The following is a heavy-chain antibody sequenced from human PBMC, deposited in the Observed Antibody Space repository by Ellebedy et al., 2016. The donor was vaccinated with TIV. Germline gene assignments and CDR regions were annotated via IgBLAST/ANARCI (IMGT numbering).Heavy chain of an antibody. V-gene: IGHV5-10-1*01. CDR1: GHIFNSHW. Sequence: GESLKISCKGSGHIFNSHWITWVRQMPGKGLEWMGRIDPGDSYTTYSPSFQGHVTISIDKSISTAYLQWSSLKASDSAVYYCATQLERRGGASSWGQGTLVTVSS. CDR2: IDPGDSYT. D-gene: IGHD5-24*01. CDR3: ATQLERRGGASS. J-gene: IGHJ5*02.